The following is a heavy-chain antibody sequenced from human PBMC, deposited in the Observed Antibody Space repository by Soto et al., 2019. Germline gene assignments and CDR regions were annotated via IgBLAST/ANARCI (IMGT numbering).Heavy chain of an antibody. CDR3: AKSFYYYGSGSQNLFDY. V-gene: IGHV3-23*01. J-gene: IGHJ4*02. CDR2: ISGSGGST. D-gene: IGHD3-10*01. Sequence: GGSLRLSCAASGFTFSSYAMSWVRQAPGKGLEWVSAISGSGGSTYYADSVKGRFTISRDNSKNTLYLQMNSLRAEDTAVYYCAKSFYYYGSGSQNLFDYWGQGTLVTVSS. CDR1: GFTFSSYA.